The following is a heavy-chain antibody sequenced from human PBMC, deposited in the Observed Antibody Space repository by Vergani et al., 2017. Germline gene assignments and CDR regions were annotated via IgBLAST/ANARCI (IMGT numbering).Heavy chain of an antibody. Sequence: QLQLQESGPGLVKPSETLSLICTVSGGSINPSSSFWGWIRQSPGKGLEWIGDILGSGTANYNPSFQGRVSMSVATSKNQFSLTLSSVNATDTAVYYCARGIRCSSTSCYFSNYYYYYYMDVWGKGTTVTVSS. V-gene: IGHV4-61*05. D-gene: IGHD2-2*01. CDR1: GGSINPSSSF. J-gene: IGHJ6*03. CDR2: ILGSGTA. CDR3: ARGIRCSSTSCYFSNYYYYYYMDV.